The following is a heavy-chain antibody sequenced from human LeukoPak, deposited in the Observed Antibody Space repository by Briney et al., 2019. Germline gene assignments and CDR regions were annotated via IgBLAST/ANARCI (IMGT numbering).Heavy chain of an antibody. J-gene: IGHJ3*02. CDR1: GGSISSSSYY. Sequence: SETLSLTCTVSGGSISSSSYYWGWIRQPPGKGLEWIGSIYYSGSTYYNPSLKSRVTISVDTSKNQFSLKLSSVTAADTAVYYCARDVHQGLWPFDIWGQGTMVTVSS. CDR3: ARDVHQGLWPFDI. D-gene: IGHD1-1*01. V-gene: IGHV4-39*07. CDR2: IYYSGST.